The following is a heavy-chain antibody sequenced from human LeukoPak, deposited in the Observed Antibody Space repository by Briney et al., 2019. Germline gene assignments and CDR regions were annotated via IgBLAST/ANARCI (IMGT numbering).Heavy chain of an antibody. CDR2: ISVYTGNT. CDR1: GYTFTNYG. CDR3: ARASSGSYQSFYYYYYMDV. Sequence: ASVKVSCKASGYTFTNYGISWVRQAPGQGLEWMGWISVYTGNTYCAQKFQARVTMTTDTSTSTAYMELQSLRSDDTAVYYCARASSGSYQSFYYYYYMDVWGKGTTVTVSS. V-gene: IGHV1-18*01. J-gene: IGHJ6*03.